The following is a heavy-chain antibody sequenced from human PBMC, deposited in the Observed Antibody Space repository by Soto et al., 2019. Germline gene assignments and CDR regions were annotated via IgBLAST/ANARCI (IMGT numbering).Heavy chain of an antibody. D-gene: IGHD2-2*01. CDR1: GFTFSSYW. CDR3: ARDSGYGSSSSCPELDY. V-gene: IGHV3-74*01. J-gene: IGHJ4*02. CDR2: MNSDGSST. Sequence: GESLKISCADSGFTFSSYWMHWVRQAPGKGLVWVSRMNSDGSSTSYAYSVKGRFTISRDNAKNTLSLQMNSLRAEDTAVYYCARDSGYGSSSSCPELDYWGQGTPVTVSS.